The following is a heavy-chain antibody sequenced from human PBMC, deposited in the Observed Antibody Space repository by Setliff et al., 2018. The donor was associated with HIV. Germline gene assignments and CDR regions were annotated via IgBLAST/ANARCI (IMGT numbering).Heavy chain of an antibody. CDR3: VRDSFDYAQEL. CDR1: GGSVSSGVYY. V-gene: IGHV4-31*03. D-gene: IGHD3-9*01. CDR2: IYYSGSS. J-gene: IGHJ4*02. Sequence: LSLTCNVSGGSVSSGVYYWSWIRQHPGKGLEWIGYIYYSGSSYYNPSLKSRVIMSLDTSEHQFSLKLNSVTAADTAVYYCVRDSFDYAQELWGQGTLVTVSS.